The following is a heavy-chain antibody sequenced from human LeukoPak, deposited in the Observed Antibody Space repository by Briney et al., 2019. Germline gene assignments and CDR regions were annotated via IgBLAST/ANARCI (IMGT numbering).Heavy chain of an antibody. CDR2: INWNGGST. J-gene: IGHJ4*02. D-gene: IGHD6-13*01. CDR3: ARDARIVAAGTVIDS. Sequence: GGSLRLSCAVSGFTFDNYGMSWVRQAPGKGLEWVSGINWNGGSTGYADSVKGRFTISRDNAKNSLDLQMNSLRAEDTAVYYCARDARIVAAGTVIDSWGQGTLVTVSS. CDR1: GFTFDNYG. V-gene: IGHV3-20*04.